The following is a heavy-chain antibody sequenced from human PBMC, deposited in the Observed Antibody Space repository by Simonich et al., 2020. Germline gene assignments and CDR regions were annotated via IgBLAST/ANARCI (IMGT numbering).Heavy chain of an antibody. D-gene: IGHD2-15*01. CDR1: GFTFSSYG. CDR2: IWYDGSNK. V-gene: IGHV3-33*01. J-gene: IGHJ4*02. CDR3: ARDRYCSGGSCYYFDY. Sequence: QVQLVESGGGVVQPGRSLRLSCAASGFTFSSYGMHGVRQAPGKGLEWVAVIWYDGSNKYYADSVKGRFTISRYNSKNTLYLQMNSLRAEDTAVYYCARDRYCSGGSCYYFDYWGQGTLVTVSS.